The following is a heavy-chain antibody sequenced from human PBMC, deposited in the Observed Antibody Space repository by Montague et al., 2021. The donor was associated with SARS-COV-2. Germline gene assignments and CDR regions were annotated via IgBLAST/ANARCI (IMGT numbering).Heavy chain of an antibody. J-gene: IGHJ4*02. D-gene: IGHD6-13*01. Sequence: SLRLSCAASGFTFGDYGMSWVRQAPGKGLEWVSGINWNGGSTGYAGSVKGRFTISGDNAKNSLYLQMNSLRAEDTAVYYCARDDDPGIAPFDYWGQGTLVTVSS. CDR1: GFTFGDYG. CDR3: ARDDDPGIAPFDY. CDR2: INWNGGST. V-gene: IGHV3-20*04.